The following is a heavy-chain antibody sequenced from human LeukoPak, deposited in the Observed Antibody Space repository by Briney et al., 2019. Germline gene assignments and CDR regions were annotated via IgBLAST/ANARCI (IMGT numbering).Heavy chain of an antibody. CDR2: IIPIFGTA. CDR3: ARDLGYCSGGSCFGFDP. J-gene: IGHJ5*02. V-gene: IGHV1-69*13. Sequence: EASVKVSCKASGGTFSSYAINWVRQAPGQGLEWMGGIIPIFGTANYAQKFQGRVTITADESTSTAYMELSSLRSEDTAVYYCARDLGYCSGGSCFGFDPWGQGTLVTVSS. D-gene: IGHD2-15*01. CDR1: GGTFSSYA.